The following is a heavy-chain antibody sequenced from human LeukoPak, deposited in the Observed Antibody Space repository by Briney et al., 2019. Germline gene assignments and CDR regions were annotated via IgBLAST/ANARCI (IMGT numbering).Heavy chain of an antibody. CDR1: GGSFSGYY. CDR2: INHSGST. CDR3: ARGGYYDILTGPTYNWFDP. J-gene: IGHJ5*02. Sequence: KPSETLSLTCAVYGGSFSGYYWSWIRQPPGKGLEWTGEINHSGSTNYNPSLKSRVTISVDTSKNQFSLKLSSVTAADTAVYYCARGGYYDILTGPTYNWFDPWGQGTLVTVSS. D-gene: IGHD3-9*01. V-gene: IGHV4-34*01.